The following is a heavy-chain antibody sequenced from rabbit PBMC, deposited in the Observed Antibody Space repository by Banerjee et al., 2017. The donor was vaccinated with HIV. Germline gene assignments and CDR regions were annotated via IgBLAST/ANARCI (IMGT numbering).Heavy chain of an antibody. CDR2: FATGNSDT. J-gene: IGHJ4*01. D-gene: IGHD7-1*01. CDR3: ARDGTGGGVDFNL. Sequence: QQLVESGGGLVKPGAFLTLTCTASGFSFSSAFDMCWVRQAPGKGLEWIGCFATGNSDTYYASWAKGRFTISKTSSTTVTLQMTSLTAADTATYFCARDGTGGGVDFNLWGPGTLVTVS. CDR1: GFSFSSAFD. V-gene: IGHV1S40*01.